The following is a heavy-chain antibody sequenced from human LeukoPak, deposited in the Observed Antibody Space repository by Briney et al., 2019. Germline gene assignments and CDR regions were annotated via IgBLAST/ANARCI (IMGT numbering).Heavy chain of an antibody. D-gene: IGHD3-16*01. CDR3: ASDPHGGGLGDGFDI. CDR1: GGSITSGDYY. CDR2: IYYTGST. J-gene: IGHJ3*02. V-gene: IGHV4-30-4*01. Sequence: PSETLSLTCTVSGGSITSGDYYWSWIRQPPGKGLEWIGYIYYTGSTYYNPSLKSRVTISVDTSKNQFSLKLSSVTAADTAVYYCASDPHGGGLGDGFDIWGQGTMVTVSS.